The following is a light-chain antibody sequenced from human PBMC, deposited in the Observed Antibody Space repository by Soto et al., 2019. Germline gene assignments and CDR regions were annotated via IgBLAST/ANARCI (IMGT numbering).Light chain of an antibody. Sequence: EIVMTQSTATLSVSPGERATLSCRASQSVSSNLAWYQQKPGQAPRLLIYGASTRATGIPARFSGSGSGTEFTLTIRSLQSEDFAVYYCQQYNNWPPLNFGGGTKVEIK. CDR3: QQYNNWPPLN. J-gene: IGKJ4*01. CDR1: QSVSSN. V-gene: IGKV3-15*01. CDR2: GAS.